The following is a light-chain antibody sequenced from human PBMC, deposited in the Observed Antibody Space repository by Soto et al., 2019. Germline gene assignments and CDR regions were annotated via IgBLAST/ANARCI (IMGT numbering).Light chain of an antibody. Sequence: QSVLTQPPSVSGSPGQSVAISCTGTSSDVGGYNYVSWYQQHPGKAPKLMIYEVSKRPSGVPDRFSGSKSGNTASLTVSGLQAEDEADYYCSSHAGNNNLGFGGGTKLTVL. CDR2: EVS. CDR3: SSHAGNNNLG. V-gene: IGLV2-8*01. CDR1: SSDVGGYNY. J-gene: IGLJ3*02.